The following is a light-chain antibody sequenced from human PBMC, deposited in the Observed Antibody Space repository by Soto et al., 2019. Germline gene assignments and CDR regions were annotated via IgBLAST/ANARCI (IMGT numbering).Light chain of an antibody. CDR1: QSVSRDY. J-gene: IGKJ4*01. Sequence: VVLTQSPGTLSLSPGEGATLSCRASQSVSRDYLVWYQHKPGQAPSLLIYATSTRATGIPDRFSASGSGTDFSLTISRLEPEDFAVYYCQQYGSFPLTFGGGTKVEIK. V-gene: IGKV3-20*01. CDR3: QQYGSFPLT. CDR2: ATS.